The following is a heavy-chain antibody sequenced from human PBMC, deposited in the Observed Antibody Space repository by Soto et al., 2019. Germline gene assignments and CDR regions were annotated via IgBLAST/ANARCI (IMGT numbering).Heavy chain of an antibody. CDR1: GFTFTSSA. CDR3: AASRYLGGYDSSGYYPA. V-gene: IGHV1-58*01. Sequence: QMQLVQSGPEVKKPGTSVKVSCKASGFTFTSSAVQWVRQARGQRLEWIGWIVVGSGNTNYAQKFQERVTITRDMSTRTAYMVLISLRSEDTAVYYCAASRYLGGYDSSGYYPAWGQGTLVTVSS. CDR2: IVVGSGNT. D-gene: IGHD3-22*01. J-gene: IGHJ5*02.